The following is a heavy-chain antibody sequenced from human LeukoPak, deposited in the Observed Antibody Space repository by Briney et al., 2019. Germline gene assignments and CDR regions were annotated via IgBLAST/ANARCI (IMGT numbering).Heavy chain of an antibody. J-gene: IGHJ6*03. D-gene: IGHD3-10*01. Sequence: GGSLRLSCAASGFTFRSYDTHWVRQAPGKGLEWVAVISYDGSNKYYADFVKGRFTISRDNSKNTLYLHMNSLRAEDTAVYYCARQWSGLVYYMDVWGKGTTVTVSS. V-gene: IGHV3-30*03. CDR2: ISYDGSNK. CDR3: ARQWSGLVYYMDV. CDR1: GFTFRSYD.